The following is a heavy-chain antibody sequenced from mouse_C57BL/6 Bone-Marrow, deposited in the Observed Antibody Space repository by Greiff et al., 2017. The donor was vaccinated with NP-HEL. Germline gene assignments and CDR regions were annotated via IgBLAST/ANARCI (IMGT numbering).Heavy chain of an antibody. J-gene: IGHJ2*01. CDR3: ARGRWLLRGY. CDR2: IYPGDGDT. D-gene: IGHD2-3*01. CDR1: GYAFSSSW. V-gene: IGHV1-82*01. Sequence: QVQLKQSGPELVKPGASVKISCKASGYAFSSSWMNWVKQRPGKGLEWIGRIYPGDGDTNYNGKFKGKATLTADKSSSTAYMQLSSLTSEDSAVYFCARGRWLLRGYWGQGTTLTVSS.